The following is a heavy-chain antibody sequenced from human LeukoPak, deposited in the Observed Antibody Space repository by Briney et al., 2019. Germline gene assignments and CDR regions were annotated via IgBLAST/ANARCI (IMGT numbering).Heavy chain of an antibody. J-gene: IGHJ4*02. D-gene: IGHD5-18*01. Sequence: SETLSLTCTVSGGSISSSSYYWGWIRQPPGKGLEWIGSIYYSGSAYYNPSLKSRVTMSVDTSKNQFSPRLSSVTAADTAVYSCARHPERYSYFDYWGQGTLVTVSS. CDR2: IYYSGSA. CDR1: GGSISSSSYY. CDR3: ARHPERYSYFDY. V-gene: IGHV4-39*01.